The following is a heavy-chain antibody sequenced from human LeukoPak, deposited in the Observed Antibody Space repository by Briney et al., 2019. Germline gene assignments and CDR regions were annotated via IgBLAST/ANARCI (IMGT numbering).Heavy chain of an antibody. Sequence: GGSLRLSCAASGFTFSDYYMSWIRQAPGKGLEWVSYISSSGSTIYYADSVKGRFTISRDNAKNSLYLQMNSLRAEDTALYHCARGYCSSTSCYRNAFDIWGQGTMVTVSS. D-gene: IGHD2-2*02. CDR3: ARGYCSSTSCYRNAFDI. CDR2: ISSSGSTI. V-gene: IGHV3-11*01. J-gene: IGHJ3*02. CDR1: GFTFSDYY.